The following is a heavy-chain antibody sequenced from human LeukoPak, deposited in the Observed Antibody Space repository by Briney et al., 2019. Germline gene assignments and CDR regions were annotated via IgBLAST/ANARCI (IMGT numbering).Heavy chain of an antibody. V-gene: IGHV3-23*01. CDR3: ARSRGGSSSWYYFDY. D-gene: IGHD6-13*01. CDR2: IKVGGDIT. J-gene: IGHJ4*02. CDR1: GFTLSTYV. Sequence: PGESLRLSCAASGFTLSTYVMSWVRQAPGKGLEWVSTIKVGGDITFYADSVKGRFTISRDDSRNTLYLQMNSLRAEDTAVYYCARSRGGSSSWYYFDYWGQGTLVTVSS.